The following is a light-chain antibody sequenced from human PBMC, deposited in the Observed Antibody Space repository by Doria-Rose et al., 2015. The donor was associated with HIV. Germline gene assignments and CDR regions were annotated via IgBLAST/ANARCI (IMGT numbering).Light chain of an antibody. CDR3: QQYGTSWT. Sequence: TQSPGTLSLSPGERATLSCRASQSFSSTYLAWYQQKPGQAPSLLIYDGSTMATGIPDRFSASGSGTDFTLTINRLEPEDVALYYCQQYGTSWTFGQGTKVEI. CDR2: DGS. V-gene: IGKV3-20*01. J-gene: IGKJ1*01. CDR1: QSFSSTY.